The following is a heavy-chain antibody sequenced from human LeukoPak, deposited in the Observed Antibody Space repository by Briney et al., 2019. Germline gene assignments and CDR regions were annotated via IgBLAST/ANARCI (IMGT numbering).Heavy chain of an antibody. D-gene: IGHD1-26*01. CDR1: GFTFSSYA. J-gene: IGHJ4*02. CDR3: ARLAGGSYSDY. Sequence: GGSLRLSCAASGFTFSSYAMHWARQAPGKGLEYVSSISYNGGSTFYANSVKGRFTISRDNSKNTVYLQMGSLRAEDMAVHYCARLAGGSYSDYWGQGTLVTVSS. V-gene: IGHV3-64*01. CDR2: ISYNGGST.